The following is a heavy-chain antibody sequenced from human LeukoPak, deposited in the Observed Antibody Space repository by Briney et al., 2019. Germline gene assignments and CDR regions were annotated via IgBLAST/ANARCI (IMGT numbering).Heavy chain of an antibody. CDR2: MNPNSGNT. D-gene: IGHD1-1*01. V-gene: IGHV1-8*01. J-gene: IGHJ4*02. Sequence: ASVTVSYKPSGYTLTSYVLNGVRQATPQEGEWMGWMNPNSGNTGYAQKFQGRVTMTRNTSISTAYMELSSLRSEDTAVYYCARRPVGSRRRYFDYWGQGTLVTVSS. CDR3: ARRPVGSRRRYFDY. CDR1: GYTLTSYV.